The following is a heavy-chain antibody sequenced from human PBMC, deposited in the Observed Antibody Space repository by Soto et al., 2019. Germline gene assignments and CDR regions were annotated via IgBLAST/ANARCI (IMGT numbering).Heavy chain of an antibody. CDR1: GGTFSSYA. J-gene: IGHJ4*02. V-gene: IGHV1-69*13. D-gene: IGHD1-1*01. Sequence: VASVKVSCKASGGTFSSYAISWVRQAPGQGLEWMGGIIPIFGTANYAQKFQGRVTITADESTSTAYMELSSLRSEDTAVYYCATGGTGTTFDYWGQGTLVTVSS. CDR2: IIPIFGTA. CDR3: ATGGTGTTFDY.